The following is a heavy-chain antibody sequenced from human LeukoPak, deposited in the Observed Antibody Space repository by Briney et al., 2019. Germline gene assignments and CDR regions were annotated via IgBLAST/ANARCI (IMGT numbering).Heavy chain of an antibody. CDR1: GGSFSGYY. CDR3: ARHSYSNWGAGDYYYYMDA. V-gene: IGHV4-34*01. J-gene: IGHJ6*03. Sequence: PSETLSLTCAVYGGSFSGYYWSWIRQPPGKGLEWIGSIYYSGSTYYNPSLKSRVTISVDTSKNQFSLKLSSVTAADTAVYYCARHSYSNWGAGDYYYYMDAWGKGTTVTVSS. D-gene: IGHD7-27*01. CDR2: IYYSGST.